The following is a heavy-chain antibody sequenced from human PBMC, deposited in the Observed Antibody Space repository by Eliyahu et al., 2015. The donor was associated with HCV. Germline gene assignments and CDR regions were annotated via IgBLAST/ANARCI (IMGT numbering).Heavy chain of an antibody. CDR1: GGSXTTXX. Sequence: QVQLQESGPGLVKPSETLSLTCIVSGGSXTTXXWSWXRRPPGKGXEXIGYIHSSGRTNSNPSLKSRVTMSVDTSKNQFSLNLTSVTAADTAVYYCASGGGGIAVAGTGGWFDPWGQGTLVTVSS. CDR2: IHSSGRT. CDR3: ASGGGGIAVAGTGGWFDP. D-gene: IGHD6-19*01. J-gene: IGHJ5*02. V-gene: IGHV4-59*01.